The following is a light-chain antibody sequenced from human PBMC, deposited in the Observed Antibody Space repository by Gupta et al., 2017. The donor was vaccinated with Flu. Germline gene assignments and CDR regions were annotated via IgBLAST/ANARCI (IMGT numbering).Light chain of an antibody. CDR1: QSISSY. CDR3: QQSYTTPWT. CDR2: AAS. V-gene: IGKV1-39*01. J-gene: IGKJ1*01. Sequence: IQLTQSPSSLSASVGDRVTITCRASQSISSYLNWFQQKPGKAPKLLIYAASSLQSGVPSRFSGSGSGTDFTLTISSLQPEDFGTYYCQQSYTTPWTFGQGTKVEIK.